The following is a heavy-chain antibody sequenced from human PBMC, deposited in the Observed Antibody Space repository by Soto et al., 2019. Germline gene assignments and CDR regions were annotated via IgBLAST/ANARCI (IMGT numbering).Heavy chain of an antibody. CDR2: FDPEDGET. D-gene: IGHD2-15*01. CDR3: ATGVSVVAATPLDI. J-gene: IGHJ3*02. V-gene: IGHV1-24*01. Sequence: ASVKVSCKVSGYTLTELSMHWVRQAPGKGLEWMGGFDPEDGETIYAQKFQGRVTMTEDTSTDTAYMELSSLRSEDTAVYYCATGVSVVAATPLDIWGQGTMVTVSS. CDR1: GYTLTELS.